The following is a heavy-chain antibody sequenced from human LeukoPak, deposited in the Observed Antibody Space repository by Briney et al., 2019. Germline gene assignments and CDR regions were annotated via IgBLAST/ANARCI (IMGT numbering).Heavy chain of an antibody. CDR1: GYTFTGYY. Sequence: ASVKVSCKASGYTFTGYYMHWVRQAPGQGLEWMGWINPNSGGTNYAQKFQGRVTMTRNTSISTAYMELSSLRSEDTAVYYCARARSHGWFGELLGKQSLYYFDYWGQGTLVTVSS. J-gene: IGHJ4*02. V-gene: IGHV1-2*02. CDR2: INPNSGGT. CDR3: ARARSHGWFGELLGKQSLYYFDY. D-gene: IGHD3-10*01.